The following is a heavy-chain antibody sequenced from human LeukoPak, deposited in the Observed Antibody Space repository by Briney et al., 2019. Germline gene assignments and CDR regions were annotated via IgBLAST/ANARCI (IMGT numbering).Heavy chain of an antibody. CDR1: GGSISSSNW. CDR2: IYHSEST. Sequence: PSGTLSLTCAVSGGSISSSNWWSWVRQPPGKGLEWIGEIYHSESTSYNPSLQSRVTISLDKSKNQFSLKVSSVTAADTAVYYCARVSVVGYYGMDVWGQGTTVTVSS. CDR3: ARVSVVGYYGMDV. V-gene: IGHV4-4*02. J-gene: IGHJ6*02.